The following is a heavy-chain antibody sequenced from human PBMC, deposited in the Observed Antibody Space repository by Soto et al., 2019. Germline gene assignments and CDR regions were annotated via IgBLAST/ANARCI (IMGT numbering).Heavy chain of an antibody. CDR1: GGSFSGYY. J-gene: IGHJ6*02. CDR3: ARGTRGYGMDV. V-gene: IGHV4-34*01. CDR2: INHSGST. Sequence: PSETLSLTCAVYGGSFSGYYWSWIRQPPGKGLEWIGEINHSGSTNYNPSLKSRVTISVDTSKNQFSLKPSSVTAADTAVYYCARGTRGYGMDVWGQGTTVTVSS.